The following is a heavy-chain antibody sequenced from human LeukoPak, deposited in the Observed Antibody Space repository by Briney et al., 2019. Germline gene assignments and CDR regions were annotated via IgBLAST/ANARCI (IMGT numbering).Heavy chain of an antibody. V-gene: IGHV3-23*01. CDR2: ISGSGGST. CDR1: GFTFSSYA. D-gene: IGHD4-23*01. CDR3: AKATGGRFDP. Sequence: GGSLRLSCAASGFTFSSYAISWVRQAPGKGLEWVSTISGSGGSTYYADSVKGRFTISRDNSKNTLYLQMNSLRAEDTAVYYCAKATGGRFDPWGQGTPVTVSS. J-gene: IGHJ5*02.